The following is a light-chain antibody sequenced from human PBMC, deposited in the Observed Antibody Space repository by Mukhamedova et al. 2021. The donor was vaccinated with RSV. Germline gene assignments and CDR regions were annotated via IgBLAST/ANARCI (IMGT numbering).Light chain of an antibody. J-gene: IGLJ2*01. V-gene: IGLV2-23*02. Sequence: GKVPKLMIYGVSKRPSGVSDRFSGSKSGNTASLTISGLQPEDEADYYCCSYAGSGQVFGRGTMLIVL. CDR2: GVS. CDR3: CSYAGSGQV.